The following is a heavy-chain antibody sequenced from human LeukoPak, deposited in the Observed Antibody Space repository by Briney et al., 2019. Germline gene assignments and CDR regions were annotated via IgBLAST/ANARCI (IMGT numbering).Heavy chain of an antibody. CDR2: IYTSGST. Sequence: SEALSLTCTVSGGSISSGSYYWSWIRQPAGKGLEWIGRIYTSGSTNYNPSLKSRVTISVDTSKNQFSLKLSSVTAADTAVYYCARGGGTSSSTDYWGQGTLVTVSS. J-gene: IGHJ4*02. CDR1: GGSISSGSYY. V-gene: IGHV4-61*02. D-gene: IGHD6-13*01. CDR3: ARGGGTSSSTDY.